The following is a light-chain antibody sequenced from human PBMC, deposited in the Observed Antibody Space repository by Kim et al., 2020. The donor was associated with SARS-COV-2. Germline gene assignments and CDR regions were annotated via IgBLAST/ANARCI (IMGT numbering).Light chain of an antibody. V-gene: IGLV6-57*02. Sequence: KTVTSSCTGSSGSIASNYVQWYQQRPGSAPTTVIYEDNQRPSGVPDRFSGSIDSSSNSASLTISGLKTEDEADYYCQSYDSSNSWVFGGGTQLTVL. J-gene: IGLJ3*02. CDR1: SGSIASNY. CDR2: EDN. CDR3: QSYDSSNSWV.